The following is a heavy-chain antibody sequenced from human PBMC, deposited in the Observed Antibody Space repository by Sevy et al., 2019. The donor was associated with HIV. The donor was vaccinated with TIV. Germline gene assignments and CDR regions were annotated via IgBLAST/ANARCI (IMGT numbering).Heavy chain of an antibody. CDR1: AYSISSDYY. D-gene: IGHD6-19*01. CDR3: ARAIGTQVAGLYYFDY. CDR2: IYHSGYS. V-gene: IGHV4-38-2*01. J-gene: IGHJ4*02. Sequence: LSLTCAVSAYSISSDYYWGWVRQPPGKGLEWIGSIYHSGYSYYNPSFKSRVTISVNTSKNQFSLKLSSVTAADTAVYYCARAIGTQVAGLYYFDYWGQGTLVTVSS.